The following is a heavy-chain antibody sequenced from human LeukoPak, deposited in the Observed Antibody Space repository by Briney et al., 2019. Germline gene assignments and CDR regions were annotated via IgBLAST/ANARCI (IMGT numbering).Heavy chain of an antibody. D-gene: IGHD3-22*01. CDR1: GFTFSSYS. CDR3: ARPLTYYYGSWDAFDI. J-gene: IGHJ3*02. CDR2: ISSSSSYI. V-gene: IGHV3-21*01. Sequence: GGSLRLSCAASGFTFSSYSMNWVRQAPGKGLEWVSSISSSSSYIYYADSVKGRFTISKDNSKNTLYLQMNSLRAEDTAVYYCARPLTYYYGSWDAFDIWGQGTMVTVSS.